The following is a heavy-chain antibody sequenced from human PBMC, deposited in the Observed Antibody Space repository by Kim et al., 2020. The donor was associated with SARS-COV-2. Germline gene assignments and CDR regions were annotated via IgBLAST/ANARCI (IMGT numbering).Heavy chain of an antibody. CDR2: NGGNT. Sequence: NGGNTGYAQKFQGRVTMTRNTSISTAYMELSSLRSEDTAVYYCARGQNDYWGQGTLVTVSS. J-gene: IGHJ4*02. V-gene: IGHV1-8*01. CDR3: ARGQNDY.